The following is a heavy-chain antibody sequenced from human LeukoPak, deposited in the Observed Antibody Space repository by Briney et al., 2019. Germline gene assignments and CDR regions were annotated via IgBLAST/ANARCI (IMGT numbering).Heavy chain of an antibody. CDR2: IWYDGSNK. CDR1: GFAFGSYG. Sequence: PGGSLRLSCTASGFAFGSYGMHWVRQAPGKGLEWVAVIWYDGSNKYYADSVKGRFTISRDNSKNTLYLQMNSLRAEDTAVYYCARGPAWIQLWFDYYYYYGMDVWGQGTTVTVSS. V-gene: IGHV3-33*08. D-gene: IGHD5-18*01. J-gene: IGHJ6*02. CDR3: ARGPAWIQLWFDYYYYYGMDV.